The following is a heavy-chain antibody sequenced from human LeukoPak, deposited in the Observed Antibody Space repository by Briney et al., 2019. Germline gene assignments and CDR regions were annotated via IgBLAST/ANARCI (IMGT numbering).Heavy chain of an antibody. CDR2: INTNTGNP. D-gene: IGHD6-13*01. J-gene: IGHJ6*02. CDR3: ARDHWRGSIAAAGTYYYYGMDV. Sequence: ASVKVSCKASGYTFTSYAMNWVRQAPGQGLGWMGWINTNTGNPTYARGFTGRFVFSLDTTVSTAYLQISSLKAEDTAVYYCARDHWRGSIAAAGTYYYYGMDVWGQGTTVTVSS. CDR1: GYTFTSYA. V-gene: IGHV7-4-1*02.